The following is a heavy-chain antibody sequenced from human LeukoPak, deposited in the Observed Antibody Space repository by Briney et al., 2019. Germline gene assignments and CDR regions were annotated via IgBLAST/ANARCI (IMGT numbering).Heavy chain of an antibody. CDR3: ARHVAAAYYFDY. CDR1: GGSISSYY. D-gene: IGHD2-21*01. Sequence: SETLSLTCTVSGGSISSYYWSWIRQPPGKGREGIGYIYYSGSTNYNPSLKSRVTISVDTSKNQFSLKLSSVTAADTAVYYCARHVAAAYYFDYWGQGTLVTVSS. V-gene: IGHV4-59*08. J-gene: IGHJ4*02. CDR2: IYYSGST.